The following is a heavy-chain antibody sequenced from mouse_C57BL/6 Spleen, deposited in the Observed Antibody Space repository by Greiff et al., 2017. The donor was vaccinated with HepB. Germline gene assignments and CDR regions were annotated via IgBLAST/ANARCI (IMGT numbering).Heavy chain of an antibody. Sequence: EVQLQQSGPELVKPGASVKISCKASGYTFTDYYMNWVKQSHGKSLEWIGDINPNNGGTSYNQKFKGKATLTVDKSSSTAYMELRSLTSEDSAVYYCARSGYYGSSLYYFDYWGQGTTLTVSS. V-gene: IGHV1-26*01. CDR1: GYTFTDYY. CDR3: ARSGYYGSSLYYFDY. J-gene: IGHJ2*01. D-gene: IGHD1-1*01. CDR2: INPNNGGT.